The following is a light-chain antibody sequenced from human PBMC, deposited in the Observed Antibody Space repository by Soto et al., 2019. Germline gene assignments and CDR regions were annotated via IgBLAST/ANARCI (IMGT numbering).Light chain of an antibody. J-gene: IGKJ1*01. Sequence: EVVLTQSPGTLSLSLGERATLSCRASQSVSGTYLAWYQQKPGQAPRLLIYCVSSRATGIPDRFSGSGSGTDFTLTISSLEPDDFAVYYCQDYGGSRTFGQGNKVEIK. CDR3: QDYGGSRT. CDR2: CVS. V-gene: IGKV3-20*01. CDR1: QSVSGTY.